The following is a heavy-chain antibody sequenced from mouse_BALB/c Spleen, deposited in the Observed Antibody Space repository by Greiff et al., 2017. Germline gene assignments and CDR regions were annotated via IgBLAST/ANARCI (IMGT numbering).Heavy chain of an antibody. Sequence: EVMLVESGGGLVKPGGSLKLSCAASGFTFSSYAMSWVRQTPEKRLEWVASISSGGSTYYPDSVKGRFTISRDNARNILYLQMSSLRSEDTAMYYCARELRLRFAYWGQGTLVTVSA. J-gene: IGHJ3*01. CDR1: GFTFSSYA. D-gene: IGHD1-2*01. CDR3: ARELRLRFAY. V-gene: IGHV5-6-5*01. CDR2: ISSGGST.